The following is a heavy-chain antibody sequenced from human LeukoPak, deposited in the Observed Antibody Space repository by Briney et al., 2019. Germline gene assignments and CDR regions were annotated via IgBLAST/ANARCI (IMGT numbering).Heavy chain of an antibody. Sequence: QSGGSLRLSCAASGFTFSSYNMNWVRQAPGKGLEWVSYISSSSSTIYYADSVKGRFTISRDNAKNSLYLQMNSLRAEDTAVYYCTKDAYYDILTGWGQGTLVTVSS. CDR1: GFTFSSYN. CDR3: TKDAYYDILTG. J-gene: IGHJ4*02. V-gene: IGHV3-48*04. CDR2: ISSSSSTI. D-gene: IGHD3-9*01.